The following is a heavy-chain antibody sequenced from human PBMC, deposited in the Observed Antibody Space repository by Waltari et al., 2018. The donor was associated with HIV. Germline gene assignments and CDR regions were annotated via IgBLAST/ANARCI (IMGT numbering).Heavy chain of an antibody. CDR3: AKDLGDYVWGMFTGAHFDS. Sequence: EVHLEQSGGNLVQPGGSLRPSCAASGLPFATSASHVVRQAPGRGGEGVSAVSGSGYIRYCAASVKGRFTISIDNSKNTVFRQMRSLRGEDTAVYYCAKDLGDYVWGMFTGAHFDSWGQGTLVTVSS. V-gene: IGHV3-23*04. CDR1: GLPFATSA. D-gene: IGHD3-16*01. J-gene: IGHJ5*01. CDR2: VSGSGYIR.